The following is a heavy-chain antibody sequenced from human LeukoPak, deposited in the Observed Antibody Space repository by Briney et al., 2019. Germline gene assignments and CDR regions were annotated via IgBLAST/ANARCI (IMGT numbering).Heavy chain of an antibody. CDR1: GFTFSSYS. D-gene: IGHD3-3*01. CDR2: ISSSSSYI. CDR3: ARLMIFGVMDAFDI. Sequence: PGGSLRLSCAASGFTFSSYSMNWVRQAPGKGLEWVSTISSSSSYIYYADSVKGRFTISRDNAKNSLYLQMNSLRAEDTAVYYCARLMIFGVMDAFDIWGQGTMVTVSS. J-gene: IGHJ3*02. V-gene: IGHV3-21*01.